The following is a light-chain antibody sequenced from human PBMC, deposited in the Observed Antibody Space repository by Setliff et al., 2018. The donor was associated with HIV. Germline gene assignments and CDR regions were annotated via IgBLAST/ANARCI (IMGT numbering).Light chain of an antibody. CDR1: SSDVGGYNY. Sequence: SVLTQPASVSGSPGQSITISCTGTSSDVGGYNYVSWYQQYPGKAPKLMIYNVSNRPSGVSNRFSGSKSGNTASLTISGLQAEDEADYYCSSYTSSPWMFGGGTQLTVL. V-gene: IGLV2-14*03. CDR2: NVS. J-gene: IGLJ3*02. CDR3: SSYTSSPWM.